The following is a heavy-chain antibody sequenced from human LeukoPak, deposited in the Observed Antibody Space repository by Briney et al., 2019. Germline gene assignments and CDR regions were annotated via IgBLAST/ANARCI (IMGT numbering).Heavy chain of an antibody. V-gene: IGHV3-53*04. CDR1: GFTVSSNY. CDR2: IYSGGST. J-gene: IGHJ4*02. Sequence: GGSLRLSCAASGFTVSSNYMSWVRQAPGKGLEWVSVIYSGGSTYYADSVKGRFTISRHNSKKTLYLQMKSLRAEDTAVYYCARVTWRRWELRIWGQGNLVTGSS. D-gene: IGHD1-26*01. CDR3: ARVTWRRWELRI.